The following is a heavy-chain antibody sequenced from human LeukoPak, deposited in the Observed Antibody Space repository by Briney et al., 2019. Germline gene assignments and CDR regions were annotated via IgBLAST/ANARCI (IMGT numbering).Heavy chain of an antibody. CDR2: NTGSVE. V-gene: IGHV3-23*01. CDR1: GFTFSDFA. Sequence: GESLKISCTASGFTFSDFAMSWVRQAPGKGLEWVSGNTGSVEYYANSVKGRFTVSRDDSKSTLYLQMNSLGVEDTATYYCARGSDLASFNELEYWGQGTRVTVSS. J-gene: IGHJ4*02. CDR3: ARGSDLASFNELEY. D-gene: IGHD2-21*01.